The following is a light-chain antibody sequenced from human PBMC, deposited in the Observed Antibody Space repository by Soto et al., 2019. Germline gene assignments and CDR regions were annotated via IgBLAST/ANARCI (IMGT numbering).Light chain of an antibody. CDR1: SGHSRYA. CDR2: VTSDGSH. Sequence: QPVLTQLPSASASLGASVKLTCTLSSGHSRYAIAWHQQQTEKGPRYLMKVTSDGSHIKGDVMPDRFSGSSSGAERYLTIASLQDEDEADYYCPTCGTGLVVFGGGTKLTVL. CDR3: PTCGTGLVV. V-gene: IGLV4-69*01. J-gene: IGLJ2*01.